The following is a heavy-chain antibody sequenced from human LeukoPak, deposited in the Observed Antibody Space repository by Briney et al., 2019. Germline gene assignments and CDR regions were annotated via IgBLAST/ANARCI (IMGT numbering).Heavy chain of an antibody. J-gene: IGHJ3*02. CDR1: GFTFSIYA. CDR2: ISGSGGST. V-gene: IGHV3-23*01. D-gene: IGHD6-19*01. Sequence: GGSLRLSCAASGFTFSIYAMSWVRQAPGKGLEWVSAISGSGGSTYYADSVKGRFTISRDNSKNTLYLQMNSLRAEDTAVYYCAKDSLQWLGNPPLAFDIWGQGTMVTVSS. CDR3: AKDSLQWLGNPPLAFDI.